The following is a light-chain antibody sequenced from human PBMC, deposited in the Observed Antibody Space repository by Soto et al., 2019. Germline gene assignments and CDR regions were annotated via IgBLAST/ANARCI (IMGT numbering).Light chain of an antibody. V-gene: IGKV3-20*01. CDR1: QNVNIRH. J-gene: IGKJ4*01. CDR2: AAS. CDR3: QQYDSSPLT. Sequence: EVVLTQSPGTLSLSPGEGATLSCRATQNVNIRHFAWYQQKPGQAPRLLIYAASSRATGIPDRFSGSGSGTDFTLTISRLEPEDFAMYYCQQYDSSPLTFGGGTKVEIK.